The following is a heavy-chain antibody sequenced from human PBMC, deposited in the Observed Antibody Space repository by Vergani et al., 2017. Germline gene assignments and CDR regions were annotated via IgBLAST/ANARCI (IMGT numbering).Heavy chain of an antibody. Sequence: QVQLQESGPGLVKPSQTLSLTCTVSGGSLSSGGYYWSWIRQHPGKGLEWIGYIYYSGSTYYNPSLKSRVTISVDTSKNQFSLKLSSVTAADTAVYYCARDRVGAVNWFDPWGQGTLVTVSS. CDR2: IYYSGST. D-gene: IGHD1-26*01. CDR3: ARDRVGAVNWFDP. V-gene: IGHV4-31*03. CDR1: GGSLSSGGYY. J-gene: IGHJ5*02.